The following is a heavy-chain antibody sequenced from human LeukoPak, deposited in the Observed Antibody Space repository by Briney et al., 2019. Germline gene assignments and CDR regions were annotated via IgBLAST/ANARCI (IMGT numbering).Heavy chain of an antibody. Sequence: PSETLSLTCTVSGGSISSSSYSWSWIRQPPGKGLEWIGYIYHSGSTYYNPSLKSRVTISVDRSKNQFSLKLSSVTAADTAVYYCASTGDSTYYYYYGMDVWGQGTTVTVSS. J-gene: IGHJ6*02. CDR3: ASTGDSTYYYYYGMDV. CDR2: IYHSGST. V-gene: IGHV4-30-2*01. CDR1: GGSISSSSYS. D-gene: IGHD4-17*01.